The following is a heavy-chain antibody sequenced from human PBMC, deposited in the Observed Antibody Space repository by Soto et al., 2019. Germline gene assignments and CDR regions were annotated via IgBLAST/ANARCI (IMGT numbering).Heavy chain of an antibody. CDR1: SGSISRYY. CDR3: ARVLDPHGGNWVVDY. J-gene: IGHJ4*02. CDR2: IYDSGST. D-gene: IGHD2-15*01. V-gene: IGHV4-59*01. Sequence: QVQLQESGPGLMKPSETLSLICTVSSGSISRYYWSWIRQPPGKGLEWIGDIYDSGSTNYNPSLKSRVTISVDTSKNQFSLKLSSVTAADTAVYYCARVLDPHGGNWVVDYWGQGTLVTVSS.